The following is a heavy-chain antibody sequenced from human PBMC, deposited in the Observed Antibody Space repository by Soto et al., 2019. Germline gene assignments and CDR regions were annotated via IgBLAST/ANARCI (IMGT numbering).Heavy chain of an antibody. CDR2: IYYSGST. CDR3: ARPLGYCSRSSCKQSYAFDI. D-gene: IGHD2-15*01. J-gene: IGHJ3*02. CDR1: GGSISSGGYY. Sequence: QVQLQESGPGLVKPSQTVSLTCTVSGGSISSGGYYWSWIRQHPGKGLEWIGYIYYSGSTYYNPSLKSRVTISVDTSKNQFSLKLSSVTAADTAVYYCARPLGYCSRSSCKQSYAFDICGQGTMVTVSS. V-gene: IGHV4-31*03.